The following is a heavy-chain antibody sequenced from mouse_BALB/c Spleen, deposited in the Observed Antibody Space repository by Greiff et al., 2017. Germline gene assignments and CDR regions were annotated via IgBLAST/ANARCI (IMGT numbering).Heavy chain of an antibody. CDR3: ARGRGGDY. J-gene: IGHJ2*01. CDR1: GYAFTNYL. V-gene: IGHV1-54*01. Sequence: VQLQQSGAELVRPGTSVKVSCKASGYAFTNYLIEWVKQRPGQGLEWIGVINPGSGGTNYNEKFKGKATLTADKSSSTAYMQLSSLTSDDSAVYFCARGRGGDYWGQGTTLTVSS. CDR2: INPGSGGT.